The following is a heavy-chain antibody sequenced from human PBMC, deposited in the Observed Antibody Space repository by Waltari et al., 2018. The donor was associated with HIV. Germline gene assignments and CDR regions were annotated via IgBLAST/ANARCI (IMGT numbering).Heavy chain of an antibody. CDR1: GFTVSSNY. V-gene: IGHV3-53*01. CDR2: IYSGGSR. J-gene: IGHJ6*02. D-gene: IGHD1-26*01. CDR3: ARDPRSSGYYGVDV. Sequence: EVQLVESGGGLIETGGSLRLSCAASGFTVSSNYMSWVRQAPGKGLKWVSVIYSGGSRYYADSVKGRFTISRDNSKNTVSLHMNSLRAEDTAVYYCARDPRSSGYYGVDVWGQGTAVTVSS.